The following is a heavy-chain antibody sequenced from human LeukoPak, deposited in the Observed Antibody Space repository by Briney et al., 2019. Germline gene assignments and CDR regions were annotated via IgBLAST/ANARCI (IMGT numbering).Heavy chain of an antibody. V-gene: IGHV1-3*03. CDR3: ARAESIAAARGAFDI. D-gene: IGHD6-13*01. CDR1: GYTFTSYA. Sequence: ASVKVSCKASGYTFTSYAMHWVRQAPGQRLEWMGWINAGNGNTKYSQEFQGRVIITRDTSASTAYMELSSLRSEDMAVYYCARAESIAAARGAFDIWGQGTMVTVSS. CDR2: INAGNGNT. J-gene: IGHJ3*02.